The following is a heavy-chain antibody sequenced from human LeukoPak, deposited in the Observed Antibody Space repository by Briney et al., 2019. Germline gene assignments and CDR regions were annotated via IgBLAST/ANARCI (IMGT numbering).Heavy chain of an antibody. D-gene: IGHD6-13*01. Sequence: ASVKVSCKASGYTFTGYCMHWVRQAPGQGLEWMGWINPNSGGTNYAQKFQGRVTMTRDTSISTAYMELSRLRSDDTAVYYCARARNGAIAAAGREGKYYFDYWGQGTLVTVSS. J-gene: IGHJ4*02. CDR1: GYTFTGYC. V-gene: IGHV1-2*02. CDR3: ARARNGAIAAAGREGKYYFDY. CDR2: INPNSGGT.